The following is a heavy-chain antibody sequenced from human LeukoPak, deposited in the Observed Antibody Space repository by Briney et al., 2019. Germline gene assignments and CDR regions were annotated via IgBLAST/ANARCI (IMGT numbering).Heavy chain of an antibody. CDR2: IYTSGST. CDR1: GGSISSGSYY. Sequence: SETLSLTCTVSGGSISSGSYYWGWVRQPAGTGLGWLGRIYTSGSTNYNPSLKSRVTISVDTSKNQFSLKLSSVTAADTAVYYCARDGVTFYYYYMDVWGKGTTVTVSS. V-gene: IGHV4-61*02. CDR3: ARDGVTFYYYYMDV. D-gene: IGHD3-3*01. J-gene: IGHJ6*03.